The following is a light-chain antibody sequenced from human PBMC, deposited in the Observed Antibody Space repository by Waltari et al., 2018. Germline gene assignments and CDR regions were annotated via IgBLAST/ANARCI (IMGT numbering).Light chain of an antibody. V-gene: IGKV3-20*01. Sequence: EILLTQPPGTLSLSPGERATLSCRASQSVTRALAWYQQKPGQAPRLLIYGASNRATGILDRFSGGGSGTDFSLTISRLEHEDFSVYYCQHYVRLPATFGQGTKVEIK. J-gene: IGKJ1*01. CDR2: GAS. CDR1: QSVTRAL. CDR3: QHYVRLPAT.